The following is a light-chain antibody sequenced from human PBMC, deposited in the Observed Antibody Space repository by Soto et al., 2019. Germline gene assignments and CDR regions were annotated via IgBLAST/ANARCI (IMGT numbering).Light chain of an antibody. J-gene: IGLJ2*01. V-gene: IGLV2-23*01. CDR2: EDT. CDR1: KTDIGNYNL. Sequence: QSALTQPRSVSGSPGQSITISCTGTKTDIGNYNLVSWYQRHPDKAPKLIIYEDTKRPSGISNRFSASKSGTTASLTISGLQAEDEADYHCSSFAGSGTVVVFGGGTKLTVL. CDR3: SSFAGSGTVVV.